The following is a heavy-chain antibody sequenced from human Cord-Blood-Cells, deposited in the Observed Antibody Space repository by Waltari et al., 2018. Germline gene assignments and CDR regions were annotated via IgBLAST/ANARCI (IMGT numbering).Heavy chain of an antibody. CDR2: INHSRNT. V-gene: IGHV4-34*01. CDR3: AGNFGARQYGFDT. CDR1: GGSFSGYY. D-gene: IGHD6-6*01. J-gene: IGHJ5*02. Sequence: QVQLQQWGAGLLKPSETLSLTCAAYGGSFSGYYWSWIRQPPGKGLEWIGQINHSRNTNDNPTLQIRITRSEATSTKQFSLKLSTVTATDAAVYYCAGNFGARQYGFDTWGQGTLVTVSS.